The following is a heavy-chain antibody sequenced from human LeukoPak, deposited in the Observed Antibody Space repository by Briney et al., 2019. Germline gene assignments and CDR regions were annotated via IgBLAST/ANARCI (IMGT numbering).Heavy chain of an antibody. CDR2: IHTSGNT. D-gene: IGHD2-21*01. CDR3: ARDRGGDSFDI. V-gene: IGHV4-61*02. Sequence: SQTLSLTCTVSGGSISSGNFYWTWIRQPAGNQLEWIGRIHTSGNTNHNPSLWSRVTISTDTSKNQFSLTLNFVTAADTAVYYCARDRGGDSFDIWGQGTTVTVSS. J-gene: IGHJ3*02. CDR1: GGSISSGNFY.